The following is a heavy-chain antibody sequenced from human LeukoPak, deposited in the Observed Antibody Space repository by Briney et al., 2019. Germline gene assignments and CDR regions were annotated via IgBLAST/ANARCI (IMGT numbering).Heavy chain of an antibody. J-gene: IGHJ4*02. D-gene: IGHD5-18*01. Sequence: GGPLRLSCAASGFTFSNAWMSWVRQAPGKGLEWVGRIKSKTDGGTTDYAAPVKGRFTISRDDSKNTLYLQMNSLRAEDTAVYYCARAVGYDASTETAMDGLDYWGQGTLVTVSS. V-gene: IGHV3-15*01. CDR3: ARAVGYDASTETAMDGLDY. CDR2: IKSKTDGGTT. CDR1: GFTFSNAW.